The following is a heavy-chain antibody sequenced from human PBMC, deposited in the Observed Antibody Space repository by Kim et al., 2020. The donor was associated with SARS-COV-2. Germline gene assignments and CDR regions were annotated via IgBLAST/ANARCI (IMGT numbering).Heavy chain of an antibody. CDR2: ISGNGGST. J-gene: IGHJ5*02. CDR1: GFTFSSYA. V-gene: IGHV3-23*01. Sequence: GGSLRLSCAASGFTFSSYAMSWVRQAPGKGLEWVSAISGNGGSTYYADSVKGRFTISRDNSKNTLYLQMNSLRAEDTAVYYCAKDKIFGAMVRTPFDPWGQGTLVNVSS. D-gene: IGHD3-10*01. CDR3: AKDKIFGAMVRTPFDP.